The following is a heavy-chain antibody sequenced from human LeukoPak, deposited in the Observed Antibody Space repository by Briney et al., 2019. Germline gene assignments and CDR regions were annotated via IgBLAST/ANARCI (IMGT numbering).Heavy chain of an antibody. V-gene: IGHV4-4*02. CDR1: GGSISSSNW. CDR3: ARWGYCSGGTCYSRQRYFDY. CDR2: IYLRGNT. Sequence: SETLSLTCAISGGSISSSNWWTWVRQPPGKGLEWVGEIYLRGNTNYNPSLESRVTISVDESKTQLSLRLESVTAADTAVYYCARWGYCSGGTCYSRQRYFDYWGQGTLVTVSS. J-gene: IGHJ4*02. D-gene: IGHD2-15*01.